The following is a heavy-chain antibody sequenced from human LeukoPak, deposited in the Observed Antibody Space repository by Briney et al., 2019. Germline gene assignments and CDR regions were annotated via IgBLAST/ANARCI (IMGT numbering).Heavy chain of an antibody. CDR2: INHSGST. Sequence: SETLSLTCAVYGGSFSGYYWSWIRQPPGKGLEWIGEINHSGSTNYNPSLKSRVTISVATPKNQFSLKLSSVTAADTAVYYCARGGGIAAAGTEFDPWGQGTLVTVSS. CDR3: ARGGGIAAAGTEFDP. V-gene: IGHV4-34*01. CDR1: GGSFSGYY. D-gene: IGHD6-13*01. J-gene: IGHJ5*02.